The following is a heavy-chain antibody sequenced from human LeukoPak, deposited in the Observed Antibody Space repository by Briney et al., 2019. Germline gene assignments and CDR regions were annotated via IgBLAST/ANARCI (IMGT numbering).Heavy chain of an antibody. CDR1: GGSISSGSFY. CDR2: ICYSGST. CDR3: ASGMATITPFDY. D-gene: IGHD5-24*01. J-gene: IGHJ4*02. V-gene: IGHV4-61*10. Sequence: PSETLSLTCTVSGGSISSGSFYWSWIRQPAGKGLEWIGYICYSGSTNYNPSLKSRVTISVDTSKNQFSLKLSSVTAADTAVYYCASGMATITPFDYWGQGTLVTVSS.